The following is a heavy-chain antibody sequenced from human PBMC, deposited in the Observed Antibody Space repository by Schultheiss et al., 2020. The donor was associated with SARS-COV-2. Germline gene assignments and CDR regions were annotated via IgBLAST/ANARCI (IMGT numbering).Heavy chain of an antibody. J-gene: IGHJ6*03. CDR1: GGTFSSYA. CDR3: ARGPRSGNMWGLGYYYYYMDV. Sequence: SVKVSCKASGGTFSSYAISWVRQAPGQGLEWMGGIIPIFGTANYAQKFQGRVTITADESTSTAYMELSSLRSEDTAVYYCARGPRSGNMWGLGYYYYYMDVWGKGTTVTVSS. D-gene: IGHD3-16*01. CDR2: IIPIFGTA. V-gene: IGHV1-69*13.